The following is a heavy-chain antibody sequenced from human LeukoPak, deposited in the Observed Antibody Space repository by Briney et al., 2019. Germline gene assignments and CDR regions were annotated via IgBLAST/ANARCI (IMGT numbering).Heavy chain of an antibody. J-gene: IGHJ4*02. CDR1: RFTFKNYG. CDR2: IWYDGSNQ. CDR3: TRDSAAAFDC. D-gene: IGHD6-13*01. Sequence: GTSLRLSCAASRFTFKNYGMHWVRQAPGKGLEWVAVIWYDGSNQYYADSVQGRFTISRDNSENTVYLQMNSLRAEDTAVYYCTRDSAAAFDCWGQGTLVTVSS. V-gene: IGHV3-33*01.